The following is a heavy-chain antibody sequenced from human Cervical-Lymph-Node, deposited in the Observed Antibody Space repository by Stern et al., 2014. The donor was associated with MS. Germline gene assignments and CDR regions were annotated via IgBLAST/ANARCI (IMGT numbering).Heavy chain of an antibody. J-gene: IGHJ4*02. V-gene: IGHV1-58*01. Sequence: QLLESGPEVKKPGTSVKVSCKASGFTFTSSAVQVGRMPRGQRLEWIGWIVVGSGNTNYAQKFQERVTITRDMSTSTAYMELSSLRSEDTAVYYCAATSHVGYFDYWGQGTLVTVSS. CDR1: GFTFTSSA. D-gene: IGHD1-26*01. CDR2: IVVGSGNT. CDR3: AATSHVGYFDY.